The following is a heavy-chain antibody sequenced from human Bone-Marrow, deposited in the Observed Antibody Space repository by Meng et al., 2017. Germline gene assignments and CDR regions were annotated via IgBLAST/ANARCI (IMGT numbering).Heavy chain of an antibody. J-gene: IGHJ4*02. Sequence: ASVKVFCKASGYTFTSYYMHWVRQAPGQGLEWMGIINPSSGSTSYAQKFQGRVTMTRDTSTSTVYMGLSSLSSEDTAVYYCARDEVISAAGKLFGDYWGQGTLVTVSS. D-gene: IGHD6-25*01. CDR2: INPSSGST. V-gene: IGHV1-46*01. CDR1: GYTFTSYY. CDR3: ARDEVISAAGKLFGDY.